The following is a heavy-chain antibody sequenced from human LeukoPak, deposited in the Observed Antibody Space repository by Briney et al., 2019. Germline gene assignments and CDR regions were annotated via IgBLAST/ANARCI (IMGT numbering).Heavy chain of an antibody. CDR1: GYIFTGYG. CDR2: ISGYNGYT. D-gene: IGHD3-9*01. CDR3: ARVHYDILTGYYRENAFDI. Sequence: ASVKVSCKASGYIFTGYGLSWVRQAPGQGLEWMGWISGYNGYTNYAQKVQDRVTMTTDTSTSTAYMELRSLRSDDTAVYYCARVHYDILTGYYRENAFDIWGQGTMVTVSS. V-gene: IGHV1-18*01. J-gene: IGHJ3*02.